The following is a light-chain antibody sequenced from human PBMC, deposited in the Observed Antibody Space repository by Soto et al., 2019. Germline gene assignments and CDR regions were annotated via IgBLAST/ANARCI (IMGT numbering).Light chain of an antibody. J-gene: IGLJ1*01. V-gene: IGLV2-14*01. Sequence: QPVLTQPASVSGSPGQSIAISCTGTSSDVGGYNYVSWYQQHPGKAPKLMVYDVSNRPSGVSNRFSGSKSGNTASLTFSGLQAEDEADYSCSSYTSSSTYVFGTGTKLTVL. CDR3: SSYTSSSTYV. CDR1: SSDVGGYNY. CDR2: DVS.